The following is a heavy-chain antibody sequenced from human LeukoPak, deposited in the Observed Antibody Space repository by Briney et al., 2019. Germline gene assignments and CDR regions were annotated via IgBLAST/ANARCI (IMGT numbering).Heavy chain of an antibody. D-gene: IGHD2-21*02. V-gene: IGHV3-23*01. J-gene: IGHJ4*02. CDR2: ISGSGGGT. CDR3: AKRGDRPMYYFHH. CDR1: GFTFSSYA. Sequence: PGGSLRLSCAASGFTFSSYAMSWVRQAPGKGLEWVSAISGSGGGTYYVDSVKGRFTISRDKSKNTLYMQMNSLRVEDTALYYCAKRGDRPMYYFHHWGQGTLVTVSS.